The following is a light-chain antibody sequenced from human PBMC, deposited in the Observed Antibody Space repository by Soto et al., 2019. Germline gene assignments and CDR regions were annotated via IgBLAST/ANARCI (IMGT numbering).Light chain of an antibody. V-gene: IGKV1-39*01. CDR3: QQYNSYS. CDR2: AAS. CDR1: QSISTY. J-gene: IGKJ1*01. Sequence: VQMTQSPSSLSASVGDRVTITCRASQSISTYLNWYQQTPGKAPKLLIYAASSLQSGVPSRFSGSGSGTDFTLTISSLHPEDSATYYCQQYNSYSFGQGTKVDI.